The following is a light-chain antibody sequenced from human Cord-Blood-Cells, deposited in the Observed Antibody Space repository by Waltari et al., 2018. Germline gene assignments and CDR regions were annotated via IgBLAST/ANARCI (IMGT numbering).Light chain of an antibody. CDR3: QQYDNLPLT. Sequence: DIQMTQSPSSLSASVGDRVTITCQAGQDISNYLNWYKQKPGKALKLRIYEASNLETGVPSRLRGSGSGTDFPFTISSLQPEDIATYYCQQYDNLPLTFGGGTKVEIK. CDR1: QDISNY. V-gene: IGKV1-33*01. J-gene: IGKJ4*01. CDR2: EAS.